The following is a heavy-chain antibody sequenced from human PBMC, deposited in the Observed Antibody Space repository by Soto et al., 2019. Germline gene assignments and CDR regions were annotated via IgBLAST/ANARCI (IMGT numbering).Heavy chain of an antibody. J-gene: IGHJ4*02. V-gene: IGHV1-69*12. D-gene: IGHD2-15*01. CDR1: GGTFSSDS. CDR2: IIPMFDTP. CDR3: ATSGGLDRDFNY. Sequence: QVQLVQSGAEVKKTGSSVKVSCKASGGTFSSDSFSWVRQAPGQGLEWMGGIIPMFDTPIYAQKFQDRVTITADESTSTAYMQLSSLRSGDTAVYYCATSGGLDRDFNYWGQGSLGTVSS.